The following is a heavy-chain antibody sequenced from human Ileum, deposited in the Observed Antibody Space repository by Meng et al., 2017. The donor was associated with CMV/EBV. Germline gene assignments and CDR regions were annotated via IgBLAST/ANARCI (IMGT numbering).Heavy chain of an antibody. CDR3: AREWPDRITIFGVVIMGSAGYYYYGMDV. J-gene: IGHJ6*02. V-gene: IGHV1-2*02. CDR2: INPNSGGT. Sequence: RQAPGQGLEWMGWINPNSGGTNYAQKFQGRVTMTRDTSISTAYMELSRLRSDDTAVYYCAREWPDRITIFGVVIMGSAGYYYYGMDVWGQGTTVTVSS. D-gene: IGHD3-3*01.